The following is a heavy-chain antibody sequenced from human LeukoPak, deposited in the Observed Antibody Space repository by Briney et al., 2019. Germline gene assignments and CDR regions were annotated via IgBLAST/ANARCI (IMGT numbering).Heavy chain of an antibody. CDR3: ARDAHCTGVSCYSPYNWFDP. J-gene: IGHJ5*02. D-gene: IGHD2-15*01. CDR2: IYYSGST. V-gene: IGHV4-59*12. Sequence: SETLSLTCTVSGGSISSYYWSWIRQPPGKGLEWIGYIYYSGSTNYNPSLKSRVTISVDTAKNQFSLKVTSVTAADTAAYYCARDAHCTGVSCYSPYNWFDPWGQGTLVTVS. CDR1: GGSISSYY.